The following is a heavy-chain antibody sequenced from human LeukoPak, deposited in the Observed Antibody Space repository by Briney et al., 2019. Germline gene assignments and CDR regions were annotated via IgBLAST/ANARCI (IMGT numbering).Heavy chain of an antibody. D-gene: IGHD3-22*01. V-gene: IGHV3-9*01. J-gene: IGHJ4*02. CDR3: AKDTNYDSSGSLDY. Sequence: GRSLRLSCAASGFTFDDYAMHWVRQAPGKGLEWVSGISWNSGSIGYADSVKGRFTISRDNAKNSLYLQMNSLRAEDTALYYCAKDTNYDSSGSLDYWGQGTLVTVSS. CDR1: GFTFDDYA. CDR2: ISWNSGSI.